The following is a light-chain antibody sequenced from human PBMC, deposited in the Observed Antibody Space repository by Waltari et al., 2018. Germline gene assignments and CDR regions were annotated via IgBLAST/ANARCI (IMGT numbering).Light chain of an antibody. V-gene: IGLV1-40*01. J-gene: IGLJ2*01. Sequence: QSVLTQPPSVSGAPGQRVTISCSGSSSNIGAYYDVHWYQQLPGTAPKLLIYGNSNRPSGVPDRFSGSKSATSASLAITGLQAEDEADYYCQSYDSSLTGVVFGGGTKLTVL. CDR3: QSYDSSLTGVV. CDR1: SSNIGAYYD. CDR2: GNS.